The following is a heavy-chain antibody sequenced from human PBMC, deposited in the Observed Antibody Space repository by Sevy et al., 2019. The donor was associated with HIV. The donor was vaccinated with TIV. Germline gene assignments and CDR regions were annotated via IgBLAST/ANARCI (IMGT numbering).Heavy chain of an antibody. Sequence: GGSLRLSCAASGFSFNNYDMNWVRQAPGKGLEWISYISSSSSHIYYADSVKGRFTISRDNANNSLSVQMNSLRAEDTAVYYCEREGGYTDQGMDVWGQGTTVTVSS. J-gene: IGHJ6*02. D-gene: IGHD5-12*01. V-gene: IGHV3-48*01. CDR3: EREGGYTDQGMDV. CDR2: ISSSSSHI. CDR1: GFSFNNYD.